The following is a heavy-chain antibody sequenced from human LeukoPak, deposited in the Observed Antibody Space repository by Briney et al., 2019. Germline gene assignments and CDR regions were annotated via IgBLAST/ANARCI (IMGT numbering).Heavy chain of an antibody. CDR3: ARIPLGYSGAYYFDS. D-gene: IGHD5-12*01. V-gene: IGHV4-4*09. CDR2: ISSSGST. CDR1: RGSISGSIRSHY. J-gene: IGHJ4*02. Sequence: PSETLSLTCTVSRGSISGSIRSHYWSWLRQPPGKGLEWIGYISSSGSTNDNPSLRSRVTISVDTSKNQFFLNLSSVSAADTAVYYCARIPLGYSGAYYFDSWGQGTLVTVSP.